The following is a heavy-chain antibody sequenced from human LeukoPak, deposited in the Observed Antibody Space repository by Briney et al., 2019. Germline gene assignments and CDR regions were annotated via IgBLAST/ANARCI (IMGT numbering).Heavy chain of an antibody. D-gene: IGHD2-2*01. V-gene: IGHV1-18*01. CDR1: GYTFTSYG. J-gene: IGHJ6*02. CDR2: ISAYNGNT. Sequence: AASVKVSCKASGYTFTSYGISWVRQAPGQGLEWMGWISAYNGNTNYAQKLQGRVTMTTDTSTSTAYMELRSLRSDDTAVYYCARDRSVVVVVPAAELDYYYYGMDVWGQGTTVTVSS. CDR3: ARDRSVVVVVPAAELDYYYYGMDV.